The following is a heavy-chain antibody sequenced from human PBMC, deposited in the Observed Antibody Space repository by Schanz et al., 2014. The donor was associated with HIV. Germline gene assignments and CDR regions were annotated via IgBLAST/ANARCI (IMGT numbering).Heavy chain of an antibody. J-gene: IGHJ5*02. CDR2: INHNGDT. Sequence: QVQLQESGPGLVKPSETLSLTCAVYGSFGGTWWNWIRQTPGKGLEYIGDINHNGDTRYNPSLKSRVTISLDAPKRQFSLILKSVTAADTAVYYCARGGILLLRGVSNWFDPWGQGTLVIVSS. D-gene: IGHD3-10*01. CDR3: ARGGILLLRGVSNWFDP. V-gene: IGHV4-34*10. CDR1: GSFGGTW.